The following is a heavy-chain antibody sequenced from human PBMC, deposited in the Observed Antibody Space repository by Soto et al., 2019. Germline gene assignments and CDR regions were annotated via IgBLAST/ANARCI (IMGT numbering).Heavy chain of an antibody. V-gene: IGHV4-59*01. CDR1: GGSISSYY. CDR2: IYYSGST. J-gene: IGHJ4*02. CDR3: ARGGPVLMVYAIDY. Sequence: SETLSLTCTVSGGSISSYYWSWIRQPPGKGLEWIGYIYYSGSTNYNPSLKSRVTISVDTSKNQFSLKLSSVTAADTAVYYCARGGPVLMVYAIDYWGQGTLVTSPQ. D-gene: IGHD2-8*01.